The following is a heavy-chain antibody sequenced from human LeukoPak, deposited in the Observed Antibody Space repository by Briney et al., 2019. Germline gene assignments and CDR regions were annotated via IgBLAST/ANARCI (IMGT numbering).Heavy chain of an antibody. CDR2: INPNSGGT. D-gene: IGHD3-22*01. CDR1: GYTFTGYY. J-gene: IGHJ4*02. V-gene: IGHV1-2*02. Sequence: GASVKVSCKASGYTFTGYYMHWVRQAPGQGLEWMGWINPNSGGTNYAQKFQGRVTMTRDTSISTAYMELSRLRSDDTAVYYCARARGYYDSSGYPYYFDYWGQGTLVTVSS. CDR3: ARARGYYDSSGYPYYFDY.